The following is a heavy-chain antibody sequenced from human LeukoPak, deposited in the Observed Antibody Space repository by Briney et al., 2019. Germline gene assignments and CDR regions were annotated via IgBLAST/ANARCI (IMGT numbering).Heavy chain of an antibody. J-gene: IGHJ5*02. D-gene: IGHD3-9*01. V-gene: IGHV4-34*01. CDR2: INHSGST. Sequence: SETLSLTGAVYGGSFSGYYWSWIRQPPGKGLEWIGEINHSGSTNYNPSLKSRVTISVDTSKNQFSLKLSSVTAADTAVYYCARGNTLARYYDILTGYRRDGSRDWFDPWGQGTLVTVSS. CDR1: GGSFSGYY. CDR3: ARGNTLARYYDILTGYRRDGSRDWFDP.